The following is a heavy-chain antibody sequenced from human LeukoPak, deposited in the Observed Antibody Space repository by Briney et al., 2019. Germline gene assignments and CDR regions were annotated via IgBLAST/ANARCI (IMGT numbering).Heavy chain of an antibody. CDR3: ARQLASRDSSGYYLVFGAFDI. CDR1: GGSISSYY. D-gene: IGHD3-22*01. Sequence: PSETLSLTCTVSGGSISSYYWGWIRQPPGKGLEWIGSIYYSGSTYYNPSLKSRVTISVDTSKNQFSLKLSSVTAADTAVYYCARQLASRDSSGYYLVFGAFDIWGQGTMVTVSS. J-gene: IGHJ3*02. CDR2: IYYSGST. V-gene: IGHV4-39*01.